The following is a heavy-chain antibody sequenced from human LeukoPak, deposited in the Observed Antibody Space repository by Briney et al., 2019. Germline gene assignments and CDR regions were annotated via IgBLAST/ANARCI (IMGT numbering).Heavy chain of an antibody. CDR1: GYTFTSYG. CDR2: ISTYNGHT. J-gene: IGHJ4*02. CDR3: ARALYHTFDY. D-gene: IGHD2-2*01. Sequence: GASVKVSCKASGYTFTSYGISWVRQAPGKGLEWMGWISTYNGHTNYAQKFQGRVTMTTDTSTNTAYMELRRLRSDDTAVYYCARALYHTFDYWGQGTLVTVSS. V-gene: IGHV1-18*01.